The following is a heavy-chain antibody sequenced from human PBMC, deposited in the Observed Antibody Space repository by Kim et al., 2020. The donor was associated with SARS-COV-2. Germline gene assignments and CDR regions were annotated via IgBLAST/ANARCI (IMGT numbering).Heavy chain of an antibody. D-gene: IGHD1-7*01. CDR2: IFYSGST. CDR3: ARTARRYFGTVDAFDL. Sequence: SETLSLTCTVSGDSITSVGYYWSWLRQYPGKGLEWIGYIFYSGSTSYKPSLKSRIAISLETSKNQFSLRLISVTAADTAIYYCARTARRYFGTVDAFDLWGQGTLVTVSS. CDR1: GDSITSVGYY. V-gene: IGHV4-31*03. J-gene: IGHJ3*01.